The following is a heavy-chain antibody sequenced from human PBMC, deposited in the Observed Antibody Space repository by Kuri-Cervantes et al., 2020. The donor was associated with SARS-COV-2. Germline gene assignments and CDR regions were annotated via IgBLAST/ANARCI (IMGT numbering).Heavy chain of an antibody. D-gene: IGHD3-16*01. Sequence: GESLKISCAASGFTFSSYGMHWVRQAPGKGLEWVANIKQDGSEKCYVDSVKGRFTISRDNAKNSLYLQMNSLRAEDTAVYYCARDLGGYFDYWGQGTLVTVSS. CDR1: GFTFSSYG. CDR2: IKQDGSEK. CDR3: ARDLGGYFDY. J-gene: IGHJ4*02. V-gene: IGHV3-7*01.